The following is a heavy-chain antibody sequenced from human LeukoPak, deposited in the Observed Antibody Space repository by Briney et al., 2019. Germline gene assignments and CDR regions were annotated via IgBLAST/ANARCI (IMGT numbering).Heavy chain of an antibody. CDR1: GFTFSSYA. D-gene: IGHD6-13*01. Sequence: KSGGSLRLSCAASGFTFSSYAMNWVRQAPGKGLEWVSSTTTSSSYIYYADSVKGRFTISRDDAKNSLYLQMNSLRAEDTAVYYCARDPAAAGTVWFDPWGQGTLVTVSS. CDR2: TTTSSSYI. V-gene: IGHV3-21*01. J-gene: IGHJ5*02. CDR3: ARDPAAAGTVWFDP.